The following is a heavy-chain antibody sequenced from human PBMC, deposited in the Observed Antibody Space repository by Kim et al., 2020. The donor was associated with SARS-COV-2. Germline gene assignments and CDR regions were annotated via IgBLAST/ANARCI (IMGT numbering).Heavy chain of an antibody. Sequence: WGSLRLSCAASGFTFSTYWMHWVRQAPGEGLVWVSRINGDASSTSYADFVKGRFTVSRDNAKNTLYLQMNSLRAEDTAMYYCARAAAVSGTGGYYWGQGT. V-gene: IGHV3-74*01. CDR2: INGDASST. CDR1: GFTFSTYW. J-gene: IGHJ4*03. CDR3: ARAAAVSGTGGYY. D-gene: IGHD6-19*01.